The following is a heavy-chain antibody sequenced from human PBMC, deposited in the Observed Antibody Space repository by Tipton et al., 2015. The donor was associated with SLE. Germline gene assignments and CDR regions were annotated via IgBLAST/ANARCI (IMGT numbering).Heavy chain of an antibody. J-gene: IGHJ4*02. CDR3: ARGGGIVDY. V-gene: IGHV4-59*11. CDR1: GGSISSHY. D-gene: IGHD1-1*01. CDR2: IYYSGST. Sequence: LRLSCTVSGGSISSHYWSWIRQPPGKGLEWIGYIYYSGSTNYNPSLKSRVTISVDTSKNQFSLKLSSVTAADTAVYYCARGGGIVDYWGQGTLVTVSS.